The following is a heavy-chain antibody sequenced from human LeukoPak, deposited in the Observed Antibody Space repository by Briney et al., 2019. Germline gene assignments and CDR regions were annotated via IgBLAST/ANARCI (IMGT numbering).Heavy chain of an antibody. V-gene: IGHV3-30*02. J-gene: IGHJ3*02. CDR1: GFVFSNYA. Sequence: GGSLRLSCAASGFVFSNYAMSWVRQAPGKGLEWVAFIRYDGSNKYYADSVKGRFTISRDNSKNTLYLQMNSLRAEDTAVYYCAKAGPLAYCGGDCYRNAFDIWGQGTMVTVSS. CDR3: AKAGPLAYCGGDCYRNAFDI. D-gene: IGHD2-21*01. CDR2: IRYDGSNK.